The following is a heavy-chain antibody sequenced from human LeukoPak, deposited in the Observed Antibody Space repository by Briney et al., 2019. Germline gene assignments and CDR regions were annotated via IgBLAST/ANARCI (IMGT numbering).Heavy chain of an antibody. Sequence: PGGSLRLSCAASGFTFSSYAMSWVRQAPGKGLEWVSAISGSGGGTYYANSVKGRFTISRDNSRDTLYLQTNSLRAEDTALYFCAKTPDYYGSGSSSYIDCWGQGTLVSVSS. J-gene: IGHJ4*02. CDR2: ISGSGGGT. CDR3: AKTPDYYGSGSSSYIDC. CDR1: GFTFSSYA. V-gene: IGHV3-23*01. D-gene: IGHD3-10*01.